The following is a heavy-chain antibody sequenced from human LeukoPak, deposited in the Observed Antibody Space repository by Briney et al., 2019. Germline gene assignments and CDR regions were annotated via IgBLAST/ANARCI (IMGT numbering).Heavy chain of an antibody. V-gene: IGHV3-23*01. Sequence: PGGSLRLSCAASGFTFSNYAMIWVRQAPGKRLEWVSSIYGSSLNTYYAESVQGRFTISRDNSRNTVYLQMTSLRAEDTGVYYCAKDHYRGWSRFFDGWGQGTLVSVSS. CDR1: GFTFSNYA. CDR3: AKDHYRGWSRFFDG. CDR2: IYGSSLNT. J-gene: IGHJ4*02. D-gene: IGHD5-12*01.